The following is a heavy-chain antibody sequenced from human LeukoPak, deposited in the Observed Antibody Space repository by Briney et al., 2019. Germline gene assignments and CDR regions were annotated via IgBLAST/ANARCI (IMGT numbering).Heavy chain of an antibody. J-gene: IGHJ4*02. CDR2: IYHSGST. CDR3: ARLGYCTNGVCYYFDY. D-gene: IGHD2-8*01. Sequence: PSETLSLTCTVSGYSISSGYYWGWIRPPPGKGLEWIGSIYHSGSTYYNPSLKSRVTISVDTSKNQFSLKLSSVTAADTAVYYCARLGYCTNGVCYYFDYWGQGTLVTVSS. CDR1: GYSISSGYY. V-gene: IGHV4-38-2*02.